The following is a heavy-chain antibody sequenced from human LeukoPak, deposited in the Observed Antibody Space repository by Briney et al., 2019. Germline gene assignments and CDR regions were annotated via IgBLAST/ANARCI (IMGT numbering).Heavy chain of an antibody. CDR3: TRVLRIVVVPAAQGGAFDI. D-gene: IGHD2-2*01. Sequence: ASVKVSCKASGYTFTGYYMHWVRQAPGQGLEWMGWINPNSGGTNYAQKLQGRVTMTRDTSISTAYMELSRLRSDDTAVYYCTRVLRIVVVPAAQGGAFDIWGQGTMVTVSS. V-gene: IGHV1-2*02. J-gene: IGHJ3*02. CDR1: GYTFTGYY. CDR2: INPNSGGT.